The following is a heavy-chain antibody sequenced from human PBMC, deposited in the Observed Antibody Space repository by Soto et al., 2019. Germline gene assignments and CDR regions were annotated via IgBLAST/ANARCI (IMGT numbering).Heavy chain of an antibody. J-gene: IGHJ6*02. Sequence: PGESLKICCKGSGYSSTSYWISWVRQMPGKGLEWMGRIDPSDSYTNYSPSFQGHVTISADKSISTAYLQWSSLKASDTAMYYCARLDSNYVKYHNGMDVRGQGTTVTVPS. D-gene: IGHD4-4*01. CDR3: ARLDSNYVKYHNGMDV. CDR2: IDPSDSYT. CDR1: GYSSTSYW. V-gene: IGHV5-10-1*01.